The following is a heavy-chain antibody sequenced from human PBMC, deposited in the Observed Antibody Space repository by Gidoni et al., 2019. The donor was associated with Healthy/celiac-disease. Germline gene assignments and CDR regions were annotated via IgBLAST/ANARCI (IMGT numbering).Heavy chain of an antibody. D-gene: IGHD3-3*01. Sequence: QLQLQESLPGLVKPSETLSLTCTVSAGSISSSSYYGGWIRQPPGKGLEWIGSIYYSGSTYYNPAIKSRVTISVDTSKNQCALKLSSVTAADTAVYYCARNSVLRFLEWFFFDYWGQGTLVTVSS. CDR3: ARNSVLRFLEWFFFDY. V-gene: IGHV4-39*01. J-gene: IGHJ4*02. CDR2: IYYSGST. CDR1: AGSISSSSYY.